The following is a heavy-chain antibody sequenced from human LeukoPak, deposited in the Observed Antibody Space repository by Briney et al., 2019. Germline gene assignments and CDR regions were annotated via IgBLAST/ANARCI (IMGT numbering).Heavy chain of an antibody. Sequence: PSQTLSLTCTVSGGSISSGDYYWGWIRQPPGKGLEWIGHIYYSGSTYYNPSLKSRVTISVDTSKNQFSLKLSSVTAADTAVYYCARGTVPAPLDYWGQGTLVTVSS. J-gene: IGHJ4*02. CDR3: ARGTVPAPLDY. CDR1: GGSISSGDYY. V-gene: IGHV4-30-4*01. D-gene: IGHD2-2*01. CDR2: IYYSGST.